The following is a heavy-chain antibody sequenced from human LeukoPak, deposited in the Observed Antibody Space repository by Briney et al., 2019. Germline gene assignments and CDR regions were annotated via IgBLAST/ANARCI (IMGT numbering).Heavy chain of an antibody. J-gene: IGHJ4*02. V-gene: IGHV3-53*04. D-gene: IGHD3-10*01. CDR3: ARLRFYYGSGSYSYFDY. CDR2: IYSGGST. Sequence: GGSLRLSCAAPGFTVSSNYMSWVRQAPGKGLEWVSVIYSGGSTYYADSVKGRFTISRHNSKNTLYLQMNSLRAEDTAVYYCARLRFYYGSGSYSYFDYWGQGTLVTVSS. CDR1: GFTVSSNY.